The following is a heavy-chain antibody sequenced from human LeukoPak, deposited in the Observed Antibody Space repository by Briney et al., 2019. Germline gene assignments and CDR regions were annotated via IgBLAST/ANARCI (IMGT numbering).Heavy chain of an antibody. D-gene: IGHD1-1*01. V-gene: IGHV4-59*01. J-gene: IGHJ4*02. CDR3: ARWNRMIDY. CDR1: GDSISSYY. CDR2: ISYTGST. Sequence: PSETLSLTCTVSGDSISSYYWSWIRQPPGKGLEWIGYISYTGSTNYNPSLKSRVTISVDTSKNQFSLKLSSVTAADTAVYYCARWNRMIDYWGQGTLVTVSS.